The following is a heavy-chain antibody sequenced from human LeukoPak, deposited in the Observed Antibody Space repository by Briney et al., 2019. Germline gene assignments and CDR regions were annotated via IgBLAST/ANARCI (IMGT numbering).Heavy chain of an antibody. J-gene: IGHJ4*01. CDR1: GGTFSSYA. CDR3: ARVRDCSSTSCYGDFRY. CDR2: IIPIFGTA. V-gene: IGHV1-69*13. Sequence: ASVKVSCKASGGTFSSYAISWVRQAPGQGLEWMGGIIPIFGTANYAQKFQGRVTITADESTSTAYMELSSLRSEDTAVYYCARVRDCSSTSCYGDFRYWXXXTLVTVSS. D-gene: IGHD2-2*01.